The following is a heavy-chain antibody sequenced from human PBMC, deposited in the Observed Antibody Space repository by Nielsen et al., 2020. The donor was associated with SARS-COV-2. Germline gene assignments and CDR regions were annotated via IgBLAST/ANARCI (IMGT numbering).Heavy chain of an antibody. CDR2: IYYSGST. D-gene: IGHD3-22*01. J-gene: IGHJ3*02. V-gene: IGHV4-31*03. CDR1: GGSISSGGYY. CDR3: ARGTMIVVVIGAFDI. Sequence: SETLSLTCTVSGGSISSGGYYWSWIRQHPGKGLEWIGYIYYSGSTYYNPSLKSRVTISVDTSKNQFSLKLSFVTAADTAVYYCARGTMIVVVIGAFDIWGQGTMVTVSS.